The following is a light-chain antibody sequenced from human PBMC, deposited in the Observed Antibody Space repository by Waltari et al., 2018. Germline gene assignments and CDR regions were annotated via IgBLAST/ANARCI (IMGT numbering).Light chain of an antibody. Sequence: EIVLTQSPGTLSLSPGERATLSCRASQSVSKSLAWYQQKPGQAPRLLIYDASTRATGIPDRFSATGWGTDFSLSISRLEPEDFAVYYCQKYGTLPATFGQGTKVQMK. CDR1: QSVSKS. CDR3: QKYGTLPAT. J-gene: IGKJ1*01. V-gene: IGKV3-20*01. CDR2: DAS.